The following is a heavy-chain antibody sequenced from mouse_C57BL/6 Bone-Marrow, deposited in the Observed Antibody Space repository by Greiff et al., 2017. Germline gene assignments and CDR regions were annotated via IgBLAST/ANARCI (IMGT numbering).Heavy chain of an antibody. V-gene: IGHV8-8*01. D-gene: IGHD1-1*01. CDR1: GFSLSTFGMG. CDR3: ARIGHYYGSSYGNYFDY. CDR2: IWLDDDK. J-gene: IGHJ2*01. Sequence: ESGPGILQPSQTLSLTCSFSGFSLSTFGMGVGWIRQPSGKGLEWLAHIWLDDDKYYNPALKSRLTISKDTSKNQVFLKIANVDTADTATYYCARIGHYYGSSYGNYFDYWGQGTTLTVSS.